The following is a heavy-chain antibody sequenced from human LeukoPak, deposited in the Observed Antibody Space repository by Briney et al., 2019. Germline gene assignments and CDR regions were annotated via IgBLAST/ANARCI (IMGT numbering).Heavy chain of an antibody. Sequence: ASVKVSCKASGYIFTNYGISWVRQAPGQGLEWMGWISPNNGKTNYAQKFQDRVTMTTDTSTSTAYMEMRSLRSDDTAVYYCARDSLYDILTGSSPNAAGALDMWGQGTMVTVSS. J-gene: IGHJ3*02. CDR2: ISPNNGKT. CDR1: GYIFTNYG. V-gene: IGHV1-18*01. D-gene: IGHD3-9*01. CDR3: ARDSLYDILTGSSPNAAGALDM.